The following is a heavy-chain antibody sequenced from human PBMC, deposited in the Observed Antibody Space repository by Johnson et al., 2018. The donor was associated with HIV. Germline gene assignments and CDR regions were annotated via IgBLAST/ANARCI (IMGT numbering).Heavy chain of an antibody. V-gene: IGHV3-33*08. CDR3: ASETGESGAFDI. J-gene: IGHJ3*02. CDR1: GFSFSSYG. Sequence: QEQLVESGGGVVQPGRSLRLSCAASGFSFSSYGIHWVRQAPGQGLEWVAFIRYDGSNKYYADSVKGRFTISRDNSKNTLYLQMNSLRAEDTAVYYCASETGESGAFDIWGQGTMVTVSS. D-gene: IGHD7-27*01. CDR2: IRYDGSNK.